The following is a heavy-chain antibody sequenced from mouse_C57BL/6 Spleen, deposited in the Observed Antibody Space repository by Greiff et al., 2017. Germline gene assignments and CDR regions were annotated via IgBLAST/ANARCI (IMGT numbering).Heavy chain of an antibody. CDR2: IWSGGST. V-gene: IGHV2-2*01. J-gene: IGHJ3*01. CDR3: ASNGAWFAY. Sequence: QVQLKESGPGLVQPSQSLSITCTVSGFSLTSYGVHWVRQSPGKGLEWLGVIWSGGSTDYNAAFISRLSISKDNSKSQVFFKMNSLQADDTAIYYCASNGAWFAYWGQGTLVTVSA. CDR1: GFSLTSYG.